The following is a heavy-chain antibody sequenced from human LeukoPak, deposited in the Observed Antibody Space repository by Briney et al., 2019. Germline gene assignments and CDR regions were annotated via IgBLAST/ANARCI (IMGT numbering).Heavy chain of an antibody. D-gene: IGHD6-19*01. Sequence: GGSLRLSCAASGFTFSNYWMSWVRQAPGKGLEWVANINLTGNETYYVDSVKGRFTISRDNAKNSLFLQMNSLRAEDSAVYYCAGEESNAWSHWGQGTLVTVSS. CDR1: GFTFSNYW. CDR3: AGEESNAWSH. J-gene: IGHJ4*02. V-gene: IGHV3-7*04. CDR2: INLTGNET.